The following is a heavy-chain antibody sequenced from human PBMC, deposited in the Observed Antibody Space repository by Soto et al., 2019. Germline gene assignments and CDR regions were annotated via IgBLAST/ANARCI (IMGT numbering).Heavy chain of an antibody. Sequence: QVQLQESGPGLVKPSQTLSLTCSVSGGSINSGGYYWSWIRQHPGKGLEWIGYIYYSGSTYYNPSLKSRVTISVDTSKNQFYLRLSSVTAADTAVYYCARPSSGYSSGAFDIWGQGTMVTVSS. J-gene: IGHJ3*02. V-gene: IGHV4-31*03. CDR1: GGSINSGGYY. CDR3: ARPSSGYSSGAFDI. D-gene: IGHD3-22*01. CDR2: IYYSGST.